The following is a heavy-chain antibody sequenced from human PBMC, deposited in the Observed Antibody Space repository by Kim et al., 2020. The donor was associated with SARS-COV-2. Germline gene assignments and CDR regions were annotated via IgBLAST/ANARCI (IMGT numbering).Heavy chain of an antibody. V-gene: IGHV1-18*04. CDR3: ARFNLGYCSSTSCSGADY. J-gene: IGHJ4*02. CDR2: ISAYNGNT. D-gene: IGHD2-2*01. Sequence: ASVKVSCKASGYTFTSYGISWVRQAPGQGLEWMGWISAYNGNTNYAQKLQGRVTMTTDTSTSTAYMELRSLRSDDTAVYYCARFNLGYCSSTSCSGADYWGQGTLVTVSS. CDR1: GYTFTSYG.